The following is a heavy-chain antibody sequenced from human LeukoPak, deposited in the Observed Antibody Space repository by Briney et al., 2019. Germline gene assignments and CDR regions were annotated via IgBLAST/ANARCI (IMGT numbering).Heavy chain of an antibody. J-gene: IGHJ4*02. Sequence: GGSLRLSCAASGFTVSSNYMTWIRQAPGKGLEWVSYVSGSSSPIYYADSVKGRFTISRDNAKNSLYLQMNSLRAEDTAVYYCARDRGGPGYTYGQPLDYWGQGTLVTVSS. CDR2: VSGSSSPI. CDR1: GFTVSSNY. CDR3: ARDRGGPGYTYGQPLDY. D-gene: IGHD5-18*01. V-gene: IGHV3-11*01.